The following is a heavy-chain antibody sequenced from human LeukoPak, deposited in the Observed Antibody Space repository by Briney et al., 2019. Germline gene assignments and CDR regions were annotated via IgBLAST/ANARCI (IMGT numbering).Heavy chain of an antibody. Sequence: SETLSLTCAVYGGSFSGHYWSWIRQPPGKGLEWIGEINHSGSTNYNPSLKSRVTISVDTSKNQFSLKLSSVTAADTAVYYCARGMIGISTFRFDYWGQGTLVTVSS. CDR1: GGSFSGHY. CDR3: ARGMIGISTFRFDY. CDR2: INHSGST. V-gene: IGHV4-34*01. J-gene: IGHJ4*02. D-gene: IGHD3-16*01.